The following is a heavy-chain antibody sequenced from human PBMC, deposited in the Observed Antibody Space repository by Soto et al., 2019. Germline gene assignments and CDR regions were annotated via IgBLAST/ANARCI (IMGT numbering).Heavy chain of an antibody. CDR1: GYSINSYW. Sequence: EESLKISSKGSGYSINSYWIDWVRQMPGRGLEWMAIINPVDSDTRYSPSFQGQVTISADKSINTAYLQWSSLKASDTAMYYCARQGGGAVSLDYWGLGTLVTVSS. CDR2: INPVDSDT. CDR3: ARQGGGAVSLDY. J-gene: IGHJ4*02. V-gene: IGHV5-51*01. D-gene: IGHD3-16*01.